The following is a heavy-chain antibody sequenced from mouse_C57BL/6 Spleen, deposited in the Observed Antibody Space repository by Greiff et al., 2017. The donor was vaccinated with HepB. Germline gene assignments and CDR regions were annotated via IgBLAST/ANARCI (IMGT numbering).Heavy chain of an antibody. CDR3: ARDYGSSYGRVWYFDV. D-gene: IGHD1-1*01. V-gene: IGHV1-22*01. Sequence: EVQLQQSGPELVKPGASVKMSCKASGYTFTDYNMHWVKQSHGKSLEWIGYINPNNGGTSYNQKFKGKATLTVNKSSSTAYMELRSLTSEDSAVYYCARDYGSSYGRVWYFDVWGTGTTVTVSS. CDR2: INPNNGGT. J-gene: IGHJ1*03. CDR1: GYTFTDYN.